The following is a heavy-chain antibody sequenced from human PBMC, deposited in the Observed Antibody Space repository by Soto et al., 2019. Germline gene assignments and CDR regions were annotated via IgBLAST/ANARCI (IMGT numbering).Heavy chain of an antibody. D-gene: IGHD4-17*01. CDR2: ILVGGST. V-gene: IGHV3-23*01. Sequence: WGSLRLSRAVSGFIWSSYDLSWVRQAPGKGLEGVSTILVGGSTYYEDSVKGRFTISRDNSENTLYLQMNSLRAEDAAVYYCAKDAYYGDYVSYYYYYYGMDVWGQGTTVTVSS. J-gene: IGHJ6*02. CDR3: AKDAYYGDYVSYYYYYYGMDV. CDR1: GFIWSSYD.